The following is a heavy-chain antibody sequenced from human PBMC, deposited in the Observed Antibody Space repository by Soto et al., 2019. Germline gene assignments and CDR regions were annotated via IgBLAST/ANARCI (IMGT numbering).Heavy chain of an antibody. J-gene: IGHJ4*02. CDR1: GYTFTNYA. CDR2: ISANNGST. D-gene: IGHD3-22*01. Sequence: ASVKVSCKASGYTFTNYAISWVRQAPGQGLEWMGWISANNGSTNYAQKFQGRVTITADESTSTAYMELSSLRSEDTAVYYCARDDHYDSSGPGIDYWGQGTLVTVSS. CDR3: ARDDHYDSSGPGIDY. V-gene: IGHV1-18*01.